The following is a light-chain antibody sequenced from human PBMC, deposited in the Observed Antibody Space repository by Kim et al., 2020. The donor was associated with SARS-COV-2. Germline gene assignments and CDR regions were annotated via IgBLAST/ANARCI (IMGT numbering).Light chain of an antibody. Sequence: AIWTTQSPSSLSASTGDRVTITCRASQGVASYLAWHQQKPGKAPKLLIFAASSLQSGVPSRFNGSGSGTDFTLTINCLQSEDFATYYCQQYCSYPPTFGQGTKVDIK. CDR1: QGVASY. CDR2: AAS. CDR3: QQYCSYPPT. J-gene: IGKJ1*01. V-gene: IGKV1-8*01.